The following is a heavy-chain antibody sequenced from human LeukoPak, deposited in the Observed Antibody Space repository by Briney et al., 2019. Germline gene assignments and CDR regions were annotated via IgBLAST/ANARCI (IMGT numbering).Heavy chain of an antibody. CDR3: AGSNTYYYYYMDV. D-gene: IGHD2/OR15-2a*01. CDR1: GFTFSSYE. J-gene: IGHJ6*03. CDR2: ISGSGGTT. Sequence: GGSLRLSCAASGFTFSSYEMNWVRQAPGKGLEWVSAISGSGGTTYYADSVKGRLTISRDNSKNTLYLQMNSLRAEDTAVYHCAGSNTYYYYYMDVWGKGTTVTVSS. V-gene: IGHV3-23*01.